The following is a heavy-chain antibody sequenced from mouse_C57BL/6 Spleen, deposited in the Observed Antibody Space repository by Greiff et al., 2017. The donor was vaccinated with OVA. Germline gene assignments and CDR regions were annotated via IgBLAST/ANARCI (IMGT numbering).Heavy chain of an antibody. Sequence: QVQLQQSGPELVKPGASVKLSCKASGYTFTSYDINWVKQRPGQGLEWIGWIYPRDGSTKYNEKFKGKATLTVDTSSSTAYMELHSLTSEDSAVYFCAIDSNYYAMDYWGQGTSVTGSS. J-gene: IGHJ4*01. D-gene: IGHD2-5*01. V-gene: IGHV1-85*01. CDR1: GYTFTSYD. CDR3: AIDSNYYAMDY. CDR2: IYPRDGST.